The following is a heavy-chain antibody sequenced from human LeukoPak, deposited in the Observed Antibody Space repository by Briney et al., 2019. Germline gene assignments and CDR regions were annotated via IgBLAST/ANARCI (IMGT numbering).Heavy chain of an antibody. Sequence: SGPTLVKATQTLTLTCTFSGFSLSTSGVGVGWIRQPPGKALEWLAVIYWDDDKRYSPSLRSRVTTTKDTSKSQVVLTISNMAPVDTATYHCAHTRYFLDGRGSYRALFDYWGQGALVTVSS. CDR1: GFSLSTSGVG. CDR2: IYWDDDK. CDR3: AHTRYFLDGRGSYRALFDY. J-gene: IGHJ4*02. V-gene: IGHV2-5*02. D-gene: IGHD3-3*01.